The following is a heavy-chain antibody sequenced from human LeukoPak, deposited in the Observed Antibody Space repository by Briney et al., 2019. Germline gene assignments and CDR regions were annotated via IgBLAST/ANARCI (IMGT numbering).Heavy chain of an antibody. Sequence: GGSLRLSCAASGFTFSNYAMSWVRQAPGKGLEWVSAISGSGGNTYYADSVKGRFTISRDNSKNTLFLQMNSLRAEDTAVYYCARRITMIGDAFDIWGQGTMVTVSS. CDR2: ISGSGGNT. J-gene: IGHJ3*02. CDR1: GFTFSNYA. V-gene: IGHV3-23*01. CDR3: ARRITMIGDAFDI. D-gene: IGHD3-22*01.